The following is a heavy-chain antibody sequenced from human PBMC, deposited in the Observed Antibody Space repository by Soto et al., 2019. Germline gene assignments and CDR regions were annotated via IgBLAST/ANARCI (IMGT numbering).Heavy chain of an antibody. V-gene: IGHV1-8*02. J-gene: IGHJ6*02. CDR1: GYTFTGYY. CDR3: ARTDGDLDV. Sequence: ASVKVSCKASGYTFTGYYMHWVRQAPGQGLEWMGWMNPKSGHTGSAQRFQGRVTMTRDTSISTAYMELSSLRSEDTAIYYCARTDGDLDVWGQGTTVTVSS. D-gene: IGHD4-17*01. CDR2: MNPKSGHT.